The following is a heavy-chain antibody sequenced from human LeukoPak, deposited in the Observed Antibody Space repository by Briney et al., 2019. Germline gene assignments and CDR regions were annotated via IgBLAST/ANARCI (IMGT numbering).Heavy chain of an antibody. V-gene: IGHV1-24*01. CDR2: FDPEYGEA. D-gene: IGHD5-18*01. J-gene: IGHJ4*02. Sequence: GASVKVSCKISGYTLTELSMHWVRQSPGKGLEWMGGFDPEYGEAIYAQKFQGRVTITADKSTSTAYMELSSLRSEDTAVYYCARDEVRGYSYGYGDYWGQGTLVTVSS. CDR3: ARDEVRGYSYGYGDY. CDR1: GYTLTELS.